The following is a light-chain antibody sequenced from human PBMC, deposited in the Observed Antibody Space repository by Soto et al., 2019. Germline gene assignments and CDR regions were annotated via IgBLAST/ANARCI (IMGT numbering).Light chain of an antibody. CDR2: EVS. Sequence: QSALTQPASVSGSPGQSITISCTGTSSDVGGYNYVSWYQQHPGKAPKLMIYEVSNRPSGVSNRFSGSKSGNTASPTISGLQAEDEANYYCSSYTSSNTLVFGGGTKLPVL. CDR1: SSDVGGYNY. J-gene: IGLJ2*01. CDR3: SSYTSSNTLV. V-gene: IGLV2-14*01.